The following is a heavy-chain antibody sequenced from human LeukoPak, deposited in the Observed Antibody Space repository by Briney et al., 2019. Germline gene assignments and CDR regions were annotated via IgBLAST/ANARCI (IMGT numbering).Heavy chain of an antibody. Sequence: GGSLRLSCAASGFTFSSYSMNWVRQAPGKGLEWVSSISSSSSYIYYADSVKGRFTTSRDNAKNSLYLQMNSLRAEDTAVYYCARGSSGWQEYYFDYWGQGTLVAVSS. CDR3: ARGSSGWQEYYFDY. CDR1: GFTFSSYS. V-gene: IGHV3-21*01. D-gene: IGHD6-19*01. CDR2: ISSSSSYI. J-gene: IGHJ4*02.